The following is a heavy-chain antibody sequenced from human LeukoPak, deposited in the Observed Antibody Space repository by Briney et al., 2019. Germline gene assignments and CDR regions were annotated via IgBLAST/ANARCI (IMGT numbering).Heavy chain of an antibody. J-gene: IGHJ6*03. V-gene: IGHV1-69*06. Sequence: ASVKVSCKASGGTFSSYAISWVRQAPGQGLEWMGGIIPIFGTANYAQKFQGRVTITADKSTSTAYMELSSLRSEDTAVYYCARSPRYCSSTSCYHLNYYYMDVWGKGTTVTVSS. CDR3: ARSPRYCSSTSCYHLNYYYMDV. D-gene: IGHD2-2*01. CDR1: GGTFSSYA. CDR2: IIPIFGTA.